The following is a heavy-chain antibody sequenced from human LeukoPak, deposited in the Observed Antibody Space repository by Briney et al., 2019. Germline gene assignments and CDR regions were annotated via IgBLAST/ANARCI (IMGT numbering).Heavy chain of an antibody. D-gene: IGHD2-2*01. CDR3: AREWVPAAPYYMDV. CDR1: GFTFSSYA. V-gene: IGHV3-23*01. CDR2: ISGSGVTI. J-gene: IGHJ6*03. Sequence: GGSLRLSCAASGFTFSSYAMSWVRQAPGEGLEWVSDISGSGVTIYYADSVKGRFTISRDNAKNSLYLQMNSLRAEDTAVYYCAREWVPAAPYYMDVWGKGTTVTVSS.